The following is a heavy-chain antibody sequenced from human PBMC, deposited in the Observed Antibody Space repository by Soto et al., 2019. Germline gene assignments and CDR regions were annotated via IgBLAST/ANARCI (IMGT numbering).Heavy chain of an antibody. J-gene: IGHJ2*01. CDR2: IWYDGSNK. Sequence: QVQLVESGGGVVQPGRSLRLSCAASGFTFSSYGMHWVRQAPGKGLEWVAVIWYDGSNKYYTDSVKGRFTISRDNSKNTLYLQMNSLRAEDTAVYYCARDQQLVPRYFDLWGRGTLITVSS. D-gene: IGHD6-13*01. CDR1: GFTFSSYG. CDR3: ARDQQLVPRYFDL. V-gene: IGHV3-33*01.